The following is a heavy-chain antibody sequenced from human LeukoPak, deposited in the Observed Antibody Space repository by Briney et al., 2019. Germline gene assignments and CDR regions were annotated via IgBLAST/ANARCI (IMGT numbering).Heavy chain of an antibody. V-gene: IGHV3-48*04. CDR3: AGGDTAFTYYFDY. CDR1: GFTFSSYS. D-gene: IGHD5-18*01. CDR2: ISSSGSTI. Sequence: GGSLRLSCAASGFTFSSYSMSWIRQAPGKGLEWVSYISSSGSTIYYADSVKGRFTISRDNAKNSLYLQMNSLRAEDTAVYYCAGGDTAFTYYFDYWGQGTLVTVSS. J-gene: IGHJ4*02.